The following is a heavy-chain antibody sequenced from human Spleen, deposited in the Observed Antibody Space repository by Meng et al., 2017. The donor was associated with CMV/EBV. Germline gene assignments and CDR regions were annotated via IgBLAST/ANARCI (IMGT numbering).Heavy chain of an antibody. CDR2: INPNSGGT. J-gene: IGHJ4*02. D-gene: IGHD3-3*01. V-gene: IGHV1-2*02. CDR1: GYTFTDYY. Sequence: ASVKVSCKASGYTFTDYYMHWVRQAPGQGLEWMGWINPNSGGTNYAQKFQGRVTMTRDTSTSTVYMELSSLRSEDTAVYYCARGVRTIFGLTITYYFDYWGQGTLVTVSS. CDR3: ARGVRTIFGLTITYYFDY.